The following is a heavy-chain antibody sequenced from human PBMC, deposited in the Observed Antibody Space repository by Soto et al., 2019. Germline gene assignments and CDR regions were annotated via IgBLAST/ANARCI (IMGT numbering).Heavy chain of an antibody. CDR2: IYPGDSDT. CDR1: GYSFTSYW. V-gene: IGHV5-51*01. Sequence: PGESLKISCKGSGYSFTSYWIGWVRQMPGKGLEWMGIIYPGDSDTRYSPSFQGQVTISADKSISTAYLQWSSLKASDTAMYYCARHGRIAARPIVSMDVWGKGTTVTVSS. J-gene: IGHJ6*04. CDR3: ARHGRIAARPIVSMDV. D-gene: IGHD6-6*01.